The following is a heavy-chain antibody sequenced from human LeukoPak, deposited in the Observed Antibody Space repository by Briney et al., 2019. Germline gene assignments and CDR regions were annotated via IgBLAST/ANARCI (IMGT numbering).Heavy chain of an antibody. CDR3: AKDIRGYSSGCIDY. CDR2: ISWNSGSI. V-gene: IGHV3-9*03. Sequence: GGSLRLSCAASGFTFDDYAMHWVRQAPGKGLEWVSGISWNSGSIGYADSVKGRFTISRDNAKNSLYLQMNSLRAEDMALYYCAKDIRGYSSGCIDYWGQGTLVTVS. CDR1: GFTFDDYA. J-gene: IGHJ4*02. D-gene: IGHD6-19*01.